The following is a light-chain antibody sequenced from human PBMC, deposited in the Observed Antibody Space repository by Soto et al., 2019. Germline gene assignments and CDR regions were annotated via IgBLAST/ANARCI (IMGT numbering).Light chain of an antibody. CDR2: EVS. J-gene: IGLJ1*01. CDR1: SSDVGGYDY. CDR3: TSYAGSNNMGV. Sequence: SALTQPPSASGSPGQSVTISCTGTSSDVGGYDYVSWYQQRPGKAPKLMIYEVSKRPSGVPDRFSGSKSGNTASLTVSGLQAEDEADYYCTSYAGSNNMGVFGTGTKVTVL. V-gene: IGLV2-8*01.